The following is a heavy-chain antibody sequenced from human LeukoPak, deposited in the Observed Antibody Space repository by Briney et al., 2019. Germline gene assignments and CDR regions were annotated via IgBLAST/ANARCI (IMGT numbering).Heavy chain of an antibody. CDR2: VYYRGST. D-gene: IGHD3-10*01. V-gene: IGHV4-59*04. J-gene: IGHJ4*02. Sequence: SETLSLTCTVSGGSISSYYWSWIRQPPGKGLEWIGNVYYRGSTYYNPSLKSRVTISVDTSKKQFSLELSSVTAADTAVYYCTRVVLLYFGESPRYFDYWGQGSLVTVSS. CDR1: GGSISSYY. CDR3: TRVVLLYFGESPRYFDY.